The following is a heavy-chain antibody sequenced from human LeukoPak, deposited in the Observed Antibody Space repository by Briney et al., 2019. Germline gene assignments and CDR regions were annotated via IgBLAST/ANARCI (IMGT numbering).Heavy chain of an antibody. Sequence: GGSLRLSCAASGFTFSNYAMNWVRQAPGKGLEWVSTIGGSGSSTYYADSVKGRFTISRDNSKNTLYLQMNSLRMDDTAVYYCAKRSSDYYWGFDYWGQGTLVTASS. CDR3: AKRSSDYYWGFDY. CDR2: IGGSGSST. CDR1: GFTFSNYA. J-gene: IGHJ4*02. V-gene: IGHV3-23*01. D-gene: IGHD3-22*01.